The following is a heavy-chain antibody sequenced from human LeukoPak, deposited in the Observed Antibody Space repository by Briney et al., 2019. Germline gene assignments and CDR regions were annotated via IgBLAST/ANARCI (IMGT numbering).Heavy chain of an antibody. Sequence: GGSLRLSCTASGFPFVEYSMNWVRQAPGKGLEWISYIGIDSGNTKYADSVRGRFTISADKAKNSLYLQMNSLRVEDTAVYYCARDHNYAFDNWGQGTLVSVSS. J-gene: IGHJ4*02. CDR3: ARDHNYAFDN. D-gene: IGHD1-1*01. CDR2: IGIDSGNT. V-gene: IGHV3-48*01. CDR1: GFPFVEYS.